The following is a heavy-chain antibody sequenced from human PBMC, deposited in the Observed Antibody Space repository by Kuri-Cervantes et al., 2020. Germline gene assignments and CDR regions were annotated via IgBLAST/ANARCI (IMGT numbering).Heavy chain of an antibody. CDR3: ARGQVVAASMDV. CDR2: ISYDGSNK. CDR1: GFTFSSYS. V-gene: IGHV3-30*03. D-gene: IGHD2-15*01. J-gene: IGHJ6*03. Sequence: LSLTCAASGFTFSSYSMNWVRQAPGKGLEWVAVISYDGSNKYYADSVKGRFTISRDNSKNTLYLQMNSLRAEDTAVYYCARGQVVAASMDVWGKGTTVTVSS.